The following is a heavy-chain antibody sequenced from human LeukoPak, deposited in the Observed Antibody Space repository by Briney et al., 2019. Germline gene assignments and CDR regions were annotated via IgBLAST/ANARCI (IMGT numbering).Heavy chain of an antibody. V-gene: IGHV4-39*07. J-gene: IGHJ6*03. CDR3: ARVRCSGGSCPYYYYYYYMDV. Sequence: SETLSLTCTVSGGSISSSSYYWAWIRQPPGKGLEWLGSIHYSGSTYYNPSLQSRVTISIDTSKNQFSLKLRFVTAADTAVYYCARVRCSGGSCPYYYYYYYMDVWGKGTTVTVSS. D-gene: IGHD2-15*01. CDR1: GGSISSSSYY. CDR2: IHYSGST.